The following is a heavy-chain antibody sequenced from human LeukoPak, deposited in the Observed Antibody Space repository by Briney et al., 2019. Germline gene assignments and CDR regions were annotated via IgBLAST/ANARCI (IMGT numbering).Heavy chain of an antibody. Sequence: PGGSLRLSCAASGFTFSSYAMSWVRQAPGKGLEWVSAISGSGGSTYYADSVKGRFTISRDNSKNTLYLQMNSLRAEDTAVYYCAKDGPSMIVVVITKTFFDYWGQGTLVTVSS. CDR3: AKDGPSMIVVVITKTFFDY. V-gene: IGHV3-23*01. CDR1: GFTFSSYA. J-gene: IGHJ4*02. D-gene: IGHD3-22*01. CDR2: ISGSGGST.